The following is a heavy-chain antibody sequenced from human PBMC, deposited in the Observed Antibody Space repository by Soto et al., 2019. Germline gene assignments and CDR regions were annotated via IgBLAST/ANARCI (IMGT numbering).Heavy chain of an antibody. J-gene: IGHJ4*02. CDR1: SGSVSSGSYY. CDR3: ARSTPVTYHYDSSGYYNIDYFDY. Sequence: QVQLQESGPGLVKPSETLSLTCTVSSGSVSSGSYYWSWIRQPPGKGLEWIGHIYYTGSTNYNPSLKSRVTISVETSKTQFSLKLSYVTAADTAVYYCARSTPVTYHYDSSGYYNIDYFDYWGQGTLVTVSS. V-gene: IGHV4-61*01. D-gene: IGHD3-22*01. CDR2: IYYTGST.